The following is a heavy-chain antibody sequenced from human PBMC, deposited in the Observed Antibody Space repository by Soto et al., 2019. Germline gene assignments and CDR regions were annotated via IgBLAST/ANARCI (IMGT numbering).Heavy chain of an antibody. V-gene: IGHV1-2*04. CDR1: GYTFTGYY. D-gene: IGHD3-9*01. CDR2: INPNSGGT. J-gene: IGHJ4*02. Sequence: ASVKVSCKASGYTFTGYYMHWVRQAPGQGLEWMGWINPNSGGTNYAQKFQGWVTMTRDTSISTAYMELSRLRSDDTAVYYWARDHGRYFDWLAEGPQGFDYWGQGTLVTVSS. CDR3: ARDHGRYFDWLAEGPQGFDY.